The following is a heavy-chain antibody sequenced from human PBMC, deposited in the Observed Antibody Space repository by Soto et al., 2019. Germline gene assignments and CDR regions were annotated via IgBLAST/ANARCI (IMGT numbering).Heavy chain of an antibody. D-gene: IGHD5-12*01. J-gene: IGHJ4*02. CDR2: ITPVFGAP. Sequence: QVPLVQSGAEVKKPGSSVKVSCKASGGTFGSSTISWVRQAPGQGLEWMGGITPVFGAPNYAQKFQGRVTITADKATSTAYMELSSLRSEDTAVYYCARGELATIAYFDCWGQGTQVTVSS. V-gene: IGHV1-69*06. CDR1: GGTFGSST. CDR3: ARGELATIAYFDC.